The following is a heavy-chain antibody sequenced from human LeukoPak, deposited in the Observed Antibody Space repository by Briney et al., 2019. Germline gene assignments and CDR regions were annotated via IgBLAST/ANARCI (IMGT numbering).Heavy chain of an antibody. CDR3: ARDAYCSSRSSSLGYFAP. V-gene: IGHV3-74*01. D-gene: IGHD2-2*01. J-gene: IGHJ5*02. Sequence: GGSLRLAWAASGFNFSKYWMRWVRQVPGKGLVWISRIYSDGSITNYVDSVKGRFTVSRDNAKNTLYLQMNSLSAEDTAVYYCARDAYCSSRSSSLGYFAPWGRGTLVTVSS. CDR1: GFNFSKYW. CDR2: IYSDGSIT.